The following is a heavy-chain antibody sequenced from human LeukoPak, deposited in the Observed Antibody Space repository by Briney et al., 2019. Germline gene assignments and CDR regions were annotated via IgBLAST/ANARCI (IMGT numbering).Heavy chain of an antibody. D-gene: IGHD6-19*01. CDR2: IGTSGDT. CDR1: GFTFSSYD. V-gene: IGHV3-13*04. CDR3: SRVGSSGWPDYFDS. J-gene: IGHJ4*02. Sequence: GGSLRLSCAVSGFTFSSYDMHWVRQATGKGLEWVSVIGTSGDTYYAGSVKGRFTISRENAKNSLYLQMNSLTAGDTAVYFCSRVGSSGWPDYFDSWGQGTLVTVSS.